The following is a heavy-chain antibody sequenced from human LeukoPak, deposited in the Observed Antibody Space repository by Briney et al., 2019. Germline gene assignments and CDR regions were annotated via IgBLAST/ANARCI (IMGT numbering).Heavy chain of an antibody. CDR2: ISYSGST. D-gene: IGHD3-16*01. V-gene: IGHV4-59*01. CDR1: GDSISSYS. CDR3: ARVGRGVHTWGSYSFDQ. J-gene: IGHJ4*02. Sequence: SETLSLTCTVSGDSISSYSWTWIRQPPGKGLEWIGFISYSGSTRYNASFESRVTISIDTSNNQFSMKLTSVTAADTAWYYCARVGRGVHTWGSYSFDQWGQGALVTVSS.